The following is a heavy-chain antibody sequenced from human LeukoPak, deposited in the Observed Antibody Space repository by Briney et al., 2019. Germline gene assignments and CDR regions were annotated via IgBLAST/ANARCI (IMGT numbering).Heavy chain of an antibody. CDR2: IYTSGST. Sequence: SGTLSLTCTVSGGSISSYYWSWIRQPAGKGLERIGRIYTSGSTNYNPSLKSRVTMSVDTSKNQFSLKLSSVTAADTAVYYCARQGGRYGKYDFDYWGQGTLVTVSS. CDR3: ARQGGRYGKYDFDY. J-gene: IGHJ4*02. D-gene: IGHD1-26*01. V-gene: IGHV4-4*07. CDR1: GGSISSYY.